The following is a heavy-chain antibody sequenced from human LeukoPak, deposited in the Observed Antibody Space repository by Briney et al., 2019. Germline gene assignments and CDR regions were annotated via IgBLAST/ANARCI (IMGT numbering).Heavy chain of an antibody. CDR2: IRQDGSEK. D-gene: IGHD2-2*01. CDR1: GFTFSSFW. J-gene: IGHJ3*02. V-gene: IGHV3-7*04. CDR3: ARDMRGDGFDI. Sequence: GGSLRLSCAASGFTFSSFWMTWGRQAPGKGLEWVANIRQDGSEKYYVDSVGGRFTISRDNAKKSLFLQMNSLRAEDTAVYYCARDMRGDGFDIWGQGTMVTVSS.